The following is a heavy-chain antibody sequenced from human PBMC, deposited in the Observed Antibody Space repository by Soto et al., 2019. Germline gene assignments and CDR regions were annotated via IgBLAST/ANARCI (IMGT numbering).Heavy chain of an antibody. CDR2: INPSGGST. CDR1: GYTFTSYY. Sequence: QVQLVQSGAEVKKPGASVKVSCKASGYTFTSYYMHWVRQAPGQGLEWMGIINPSGGSTSYAQKFQGRVTMTRDTSTSTVYMELSSLRSEDTAVYYCARDSFSGYPSYFGMDVWGQGTTVTVSS. D-gene: IGHD5-12*01. CDR3: ARDSFSGYPSYFGMDV. V-gene: IGHV1-46*01. J-gene: IGHJ6*02.